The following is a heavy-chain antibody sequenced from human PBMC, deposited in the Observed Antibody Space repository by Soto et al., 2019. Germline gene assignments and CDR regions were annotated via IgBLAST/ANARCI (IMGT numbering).Heavy chain of an antibody. Sequence: QVQLQESGLGLVKPSETLSLTCTVSGASLSDYYWNWIRQTPGKGLEWIGYIYSSGSTYYNPSLKSRVTISLDTSKNQFSLEMRFVTAADTAVYYCTRGYRRRIRGDWYDPCGQGVLVTVSS. J-gene: IGHJ5*02. CDR2: IYSSGST. D-gene: IGHD2-21*01. CDR1: GASLSDYY. V-gene: IGHV4-59*01. CDR3: TRGYRRRIRGDWYDP.